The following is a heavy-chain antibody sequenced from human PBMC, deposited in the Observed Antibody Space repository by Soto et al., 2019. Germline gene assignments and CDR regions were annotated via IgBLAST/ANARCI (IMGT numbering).Heavy chain of an antibody. CDR1: GGSFSAYY. CDR3: ARGSVDTVDSSGFYEY. V-gene: IGHV4-34*01. D-gene: IGHD3-22*01. CDR2: INHSGGT. J-gene: IGHJ4*02. Sequence: SETLSLTCAVYGGSFSAYYWSWIRQPPGKGLEWIGEINHSGGTSYNPSLKSRVTISVDTSKSQFSLKLTSVTAADRAVYYCARGSVDTVDSSGFYEYCGQGTTLTVYS.